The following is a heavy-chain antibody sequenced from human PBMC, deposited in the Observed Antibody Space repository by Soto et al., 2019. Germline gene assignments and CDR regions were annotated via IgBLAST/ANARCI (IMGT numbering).Heavy chain of an antibody. D-gene: IGHD3-3*01. V-gene: IGHV3-15*07. CDR3: TPSSYDFWRVPY. J-gene: IGHJ4*02. CDR1: GFTFSNAW. Sequence: GGSLRLSCAASGFTFSNAWMNWVRQAPGKGLEWVGRIKSKTDGGTTDYAAPVKGRFTISRDDSKNTLYLQMNSLKTEDTAVYYCTPSSYDFWRVPYWGQGTLVTVSS. CDR2: IKSKTDGGTT.